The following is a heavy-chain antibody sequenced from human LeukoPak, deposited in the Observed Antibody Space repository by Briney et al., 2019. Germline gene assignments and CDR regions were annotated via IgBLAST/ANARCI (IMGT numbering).Heavy chain of an antibody. CDR2: INPSIGST. D-gene: IGHD5-18*01. CDR1: GYSFTSYY. Sequence: VASVKVSCKASGYSFTSYYLHWVRQAPGQGLEWMGIINPSIGSTNYAQKFHGRVTMTWDTSTSTVYMELSSLRSEDTAVYYCARDTALDYWGQGTLVTVSP. CDR3: ARDTALDY. V-gene: IGHV1-46*01. J-gene: IGHJ4*02.